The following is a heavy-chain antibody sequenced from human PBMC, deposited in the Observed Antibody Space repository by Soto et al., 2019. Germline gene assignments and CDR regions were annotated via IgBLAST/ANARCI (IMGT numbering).Heavy chain of an antibody. CDR2: INPNSGGT. CDR3: ARVPHYPDTAMAYYFDY. Sequence: ASVKVSCKASGYTFTGYYMHWVRQAPGQGLEWMGWINPNSGGTNYAQKFQGWVTMTRDTSISTAYMELSRLRSDDTAVYYCARVPHYPDTAMAYYFDYWGRGTLVTVSS. J-gene: IGHJ4*02. D-gene: IGHD5-18*01. CDR1: GYTFTGYY. V-gene: IGHV1-2*04.